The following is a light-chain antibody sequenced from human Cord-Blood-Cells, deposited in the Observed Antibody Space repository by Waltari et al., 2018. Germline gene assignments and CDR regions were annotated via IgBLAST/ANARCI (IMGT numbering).Light chain of an antibody. CDR2: GNS. Sequence: QSVLTQPPSVSGAPGQRVTSSCPGSSSTIGAGYDVHWYQHLPGTAPKLLICGNSNRPSGVPDRFSVSKSGTSASMAITGLQAEDEADYYCQSYDSSLSGSVFGGGTKLTVL. J-gene: IGLJ2*01. CDR1: SSTIGAGYD. CDR3: QSYDSSLSGSV. V-gene: IGLV1-40*01.